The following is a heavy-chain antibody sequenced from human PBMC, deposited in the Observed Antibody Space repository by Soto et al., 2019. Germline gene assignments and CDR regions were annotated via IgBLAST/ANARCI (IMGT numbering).Heavy chain of an antibody. CDR2: ISYDGSNK. Sequence: GGSLRLSCAASGFTFSSYAMHWVRQAPGKGLEWVAVISYDGSNKYYADSVKGRFTISRDNSKNTLYLQMNSLRAEDTAVYCCARDRHPYLESITIFVQSRKINWFDPWGQGTLVTVSS. V-gene: IGHV3-30-3*01. CDR1: GFTFSSYA. CDR3: ARDRHPYLESITIFVQSRKINWFDP. J-gene: IGHJ5*02. D-gene: IGHD3-3*01.